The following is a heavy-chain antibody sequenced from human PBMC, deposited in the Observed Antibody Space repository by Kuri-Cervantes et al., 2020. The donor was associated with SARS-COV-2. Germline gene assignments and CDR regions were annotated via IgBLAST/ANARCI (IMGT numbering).Heavy chain of an antibody. CDR2: INPNSGGT. CDR1: GYTFTGYY. Sequence: ASVKVSCKASGYTFTGYYMHWVRQAPGQGLEWMGWINPNSGGTKYAQKFQGRVTMTRDTSSSTAYMELRWLRSDDTAVYYCARVGDRTSTKFDCLGQGTLVTVSS. D-gene: IGHD4-17*01. CDR3: ARVGDRTSTKFDC. V-gene: IGHV1-2*02. J-gene: IGHJ4*02.